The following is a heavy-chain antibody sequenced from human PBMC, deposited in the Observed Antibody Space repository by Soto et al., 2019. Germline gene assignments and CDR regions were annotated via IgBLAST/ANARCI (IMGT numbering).Heavy chain of an antibody. CDR3: ARGYCSGGSCYWGYNWFDP. CDR2: IYYSGST. V-gene: IGHV4-31*03. D-gene: IGHD2-15*01. J-gene: IGHJ5*02. Sequence: KPSETLSLTCTVSGGSISSGGYYWSWIRQHPGKGLEWIGYIYYSGSTYYNPSLKSRVTISVDTSKNQFSLKLSSVTAADTAVYYCARGYCSGGSCYWGYNWFDPWGQGTLVTVSS. CDR1: GGSISSGGYY.